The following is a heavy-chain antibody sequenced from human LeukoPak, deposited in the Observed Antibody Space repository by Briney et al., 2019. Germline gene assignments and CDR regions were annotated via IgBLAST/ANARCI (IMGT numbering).Heavy chain of an antibody. J-gene: IGHJ4*02. Sequence: GRSLRLSCTASGFTFGDYAMSWVRQAPGKGLEGVGFIRSKAYGGTTEYAASVKGRFTISRDDSKSIAYLQMNSLKTEDTAVYYCTRGYDSSGYHSGYWGQGTLVTVSS. V-gene: IGHV3-49*04. CDR3: TRGYDSSGYHSGY. CDR2: IRSKAYGGTT. CDR1: GFTFGDYA. D-gene: IGHD3-22*01.